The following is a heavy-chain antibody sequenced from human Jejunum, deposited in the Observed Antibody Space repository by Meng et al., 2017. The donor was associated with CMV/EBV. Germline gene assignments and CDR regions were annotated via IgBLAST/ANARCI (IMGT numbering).Heavy chain of an antibody. CDR1: FSDYY. Sequence: FSDYYMSWIRQAPGKGLEWVSYISSSGSTIYYADSVKGRFTISRDNAKNSLYLQMNSLRAEDTAVYYCAREERGLEGGGSCPFDYWGQGTRVTVSS. CDR3: AREERGLEGGGSCPFDY. J-gene: IGHJ4*02. V-gene: IGHV3-11*01. D-gene: IGHD2-15*01. CDR2: ISSSGSTI.